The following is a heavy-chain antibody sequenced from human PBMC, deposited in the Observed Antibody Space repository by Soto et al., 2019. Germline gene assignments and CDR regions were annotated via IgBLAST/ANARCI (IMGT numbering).Heavy chain of an antibody. Sequence: TLSLTCAVSCGSISSSTWWSWVRQPPGKGLEWIGAIYHSGSTNCTPSLKSRVTISVDKSKNQFSLKLRSVTAADTAVYCCARYGYDIFTGYKPLDYLGQGTLVTFSS. CDR2: IYHSGST. J-gene: IGHJ4*02. CDR3: ARYGYDIFTGYKPLDY. D-gene: IGHD3-9*01. CDR1: CGSISSSTW. V-gene: IGHV4-4*01.